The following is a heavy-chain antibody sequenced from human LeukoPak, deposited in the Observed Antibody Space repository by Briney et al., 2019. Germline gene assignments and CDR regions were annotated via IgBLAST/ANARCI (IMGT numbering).Heavy chain of an antibody. D-gene: IGHD5-12*01. Sequence: ASVKVSCKVSGYTFTDYYMHWIRQAPGKGLAWMGLLDPEDGDTIYANNFQGRVAITADTSTNTAYMELDTLTSSDTALYYCAITKGEWLQWVFDFWGQGTLVTVSS. V-gene: IGHV1-69-2*01. J-gene: IGHJ4*02. CDR2: LDPEDGDT. CDR3: AITKGEWLQWVFDF. CDR1: GYTFTDYY.